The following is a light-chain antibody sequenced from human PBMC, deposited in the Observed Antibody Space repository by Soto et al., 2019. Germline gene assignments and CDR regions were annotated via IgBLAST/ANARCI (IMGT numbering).Light chain of an antibody. CDR2: DAS. V-gene: IGKV1-13*02. CDR1: QGISSA. CDR3: QQFNSF. Sequence: AIQLTQSPSSLSASVGDRVTITCRASQGISSALAWYQQKPGKAPKLLIYDASSLESGVPSRFSGSGSGTDFTLTISSLQPEDFATYYCQQFNSFFGQGTKLEIK. J-gene: IGKJ2*01.